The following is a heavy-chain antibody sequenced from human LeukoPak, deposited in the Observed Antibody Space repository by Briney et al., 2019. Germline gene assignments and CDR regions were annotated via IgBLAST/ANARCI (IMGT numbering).Heavy chain of an antibody. CDR3: AKDSNPAGYYYMDV. J-gene: IGHJ6*03. CDR2: IWYDGSNK. Sequence: GGSLRLSCAASGFTFSTYGMYWVHQAPGKGLDWAAVIWYDGSNKYYADSVKGRFTISRDNSKNTLYLQMNSLRAEDTAVYYCAKDSNPAGYYYMDVWGKGTTVTVSS. D-gene: IGHD1-14*01. V-gene: IGHV3-33*06. CDR1: GFTFSTYG.